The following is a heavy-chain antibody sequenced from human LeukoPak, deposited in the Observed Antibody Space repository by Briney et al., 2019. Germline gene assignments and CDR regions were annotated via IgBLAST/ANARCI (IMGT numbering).Heavy chain of an antibody. CDR2: ASWNNGK. J-gene: IGHJ4*02. CDR3: AHKGRGSGSYNM. CDR1: AFSLSNPGGA. V-gene: IGHV2-5*01. D-gene: IGHD3-10*01. Sequence: KGSGPTLVKPPQTLTLTCNFSAFSLSNPGGAVGWIRQSLVKALEWLTEASWNNGKRYSPTLKSRRTITKETSKNQVVLKMTNMDPVDTATYYCAHKGRGSGSYNMWGQGTLVTVSS.